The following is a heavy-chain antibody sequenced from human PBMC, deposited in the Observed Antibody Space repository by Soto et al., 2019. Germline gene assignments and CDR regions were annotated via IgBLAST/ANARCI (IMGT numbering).Heavy chain of an antibody. V-gene: IGHV1-18*01. D-gene: IGHD1-1*01. CDR1: GYAFTTYG. CDR2: ISAYNGNT. J-gene: IGHJ4*02. CDR3: ARGRYGDY. Sequence: QVHLVQSGAEVKKPGASVKVSCKGSGYAFTTYGITWVRQAPGQGLEWMGWISAYNGNTNYAQKLQGRVTVTRGTSTSTAYMELRSLRSDDTAVYDCARGRYGDYWGQGDLVTVPS.